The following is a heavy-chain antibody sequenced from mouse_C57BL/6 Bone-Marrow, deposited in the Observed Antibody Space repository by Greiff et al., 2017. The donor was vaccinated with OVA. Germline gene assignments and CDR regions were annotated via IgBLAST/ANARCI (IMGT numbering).Heavy chain of an antibody. D-gene: IGHD1-1*01. V-gene: IGHV1-55*01. CDR3: ARPLRGFFDV. CDR1: GYTFTSYW. J-gene: IGHJ1*03. CDR2: IYPGSGST. Sequence: VQLQQSGAELVKPGASVKMSCKASGYTFTSYWITWVKQRPGQGLEWIGDIYPGSGSTNYNEKFKSKATLTVDTSSSTAYMQLSSLTSEDSAVYYCARPLRGFFDVWGTGTTVTVSS.